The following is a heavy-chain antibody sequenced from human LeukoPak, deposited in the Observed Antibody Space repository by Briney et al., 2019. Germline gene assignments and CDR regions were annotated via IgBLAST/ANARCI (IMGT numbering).Heavy chain of an antibody. CDR1: GFTFSRYA. CDR2: ITDSGGST. J-gene: IGHJ4*02. CDR3: AKGSSSSRPYYFDY. Sequence: GGSLRLSCAASGFTFSRYAMSWVRQAPGKGLEWISAITDSGGSTYHADSVKGRFTISRDNSENTLYLQMNGLRVEDTAVYYCAKGSSSSRPYYFDYWGQGSLVTVSS. V-gene: IGHV3-23*01. D-gene: IGHD6-6*01.